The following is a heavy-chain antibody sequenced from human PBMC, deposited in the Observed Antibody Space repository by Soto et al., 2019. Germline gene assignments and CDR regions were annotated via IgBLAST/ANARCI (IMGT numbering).Heavy chain of an antibody. CDR2: IYSSGST. CDR1: GGSIGRGGYY. D-gene: IGHD3-3*02. J-gene: IGHJ4*02. V-gene: IGHV4-31*03. Sequence: TLSLTCTVSGGSIGRGGYYWRWIRQHPGKGLEWIGYIYSSGSTYYTSSLKSGVAISVDTSKNQFSLKLRSVTAADTAVYYCASHSRSGYDFDYWGQGTLVTVSS. CDR3: ASHSRSGYDFDY.